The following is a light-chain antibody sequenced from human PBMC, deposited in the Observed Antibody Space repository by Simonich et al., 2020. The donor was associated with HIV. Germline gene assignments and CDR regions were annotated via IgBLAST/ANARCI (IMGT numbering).Light chain of an antibody. J-gene: IGLJ1*01. CDR1: SSDVGGYNS. Sequence: QSALTQPASVSGSPGQSITISCTGTSSDVGGYNSVSWYQQHPGQAPKLMIYDVSNRPSGVSNRFAGSKSGNTASLTISGLQAEDEADYYCSSYTSSSTPYVFGTGTKVTVL. CDR2: DVS. V-gene: IGLV2-14*03. CDR3: SSYTSSSTPYV.